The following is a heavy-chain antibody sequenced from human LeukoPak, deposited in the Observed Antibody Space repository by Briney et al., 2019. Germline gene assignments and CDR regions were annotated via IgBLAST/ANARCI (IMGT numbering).Heavy chain of an antibody. CDR1: GGSISSSSYY. J-gene: IGHJ4*02. Sequence: PSETLSLTCTVSGGSISSSSYYWGWIRQPPGKGLEWIGSSYYSGSTYYNPSLKSRVTISVDTSKNQFSVKLSSVTAADTAVYYCASVVPRYNWNYVGYWGQGTLVTVSS. D-gene: IGHD1-7*01. CDR3: ASVVPRYNWNYVGY. V-gene: IGHV4-39*01. CDR2: SYYSGST.